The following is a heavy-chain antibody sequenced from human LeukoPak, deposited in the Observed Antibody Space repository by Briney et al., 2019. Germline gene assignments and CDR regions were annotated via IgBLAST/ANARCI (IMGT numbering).Heavy chain of an antibody. V-gene: IGHV4-59*01. D-gene: IGHD6-13*01. CDR2: IYYSGST. CDR3: ARLGRGYSSSWYVGYYYYMDV. Sequence: SETLSLTCTVSGGSISSYYWSWIRQPPGKGLELIGYIYYSGSTNYNPSLKSRVTISVDTSKNQFSLKLSSATAADTAVYYCARLGRGYSSSWYVGYYYYMDVWGKGTTVTVSS. CDR1: GGSISSYY. J-gene: IGHJ6*03.